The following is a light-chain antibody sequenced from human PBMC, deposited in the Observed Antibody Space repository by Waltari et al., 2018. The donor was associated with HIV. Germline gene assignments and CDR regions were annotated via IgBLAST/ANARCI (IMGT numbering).Light chain of an antibody. CDR1: QDITTY. CDR2: AAS. V-gene: IGKV1-33*01. J-gene: IGKJ4*01. Sequence: DIQMTQFPSSLSASVGDRVTITCQASQDITTYLNLYQQKPGKAPKLLIYAASNLETGVPSRFSGSGSGTDFTFTITSLQPEDFASYYCQQYDDLPLTFAGGTKVEIK. CDR3: QQYDDLPLT.